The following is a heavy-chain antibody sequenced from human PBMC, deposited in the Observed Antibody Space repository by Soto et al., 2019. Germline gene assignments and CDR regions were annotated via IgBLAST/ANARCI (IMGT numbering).Heavy chain of an antibody. V-gene: IGHV1-18*04. CDR2: ISAYNGNT. D-gene: IGHD3-22*01. Sequence: QVQLVQSGAEVKKPGASVKVSCKASGYTFTSYGISWVRQAPGQGLEWMGWISAYNGNTNYAQKFQGRVTITADKSTSTAYMELSSLRSEDTAVYYCADLGGYYDSSGHDYWGQGTLVTVSS. CDR3: ADLGGYYDSSGHDY. CDR1: GYTFTSYG. J-gene: IGHJ4*02.